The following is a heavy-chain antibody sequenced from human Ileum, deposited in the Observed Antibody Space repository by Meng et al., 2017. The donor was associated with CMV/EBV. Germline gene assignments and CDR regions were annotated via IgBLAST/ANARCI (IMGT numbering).Heavy chain of an antibody. CDR2: ITYSGTT. CDR1: GDSISSGDYF. D-gene: IGHD3-22*01. V-gene: IGHV4-39*07. J-gene: IGHJ4*02. Sequence: LRESRPELVKPSETLSLTCTVSGDSISSGDYFWGWIRQPPKGLEWVASITYSGTTYYNPSLKSRVTMSVDTSKNQFSLKLNSVTAADTAVYYCVRASITMIDYWGQGTLVTVSS. CDR3: VRASITMIDY.